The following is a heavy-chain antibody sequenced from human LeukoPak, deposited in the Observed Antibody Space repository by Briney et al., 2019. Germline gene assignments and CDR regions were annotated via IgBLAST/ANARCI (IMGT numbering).Heavy chain of an antibody. Sequence: ASVQVSCKTSGYTFTSYHMNWVRQAPGQGLEWVAIIKSTGDTTVYAQKFQGRVTVTRDTSTSTVYMDLSSLSSEDTAVYYCVREDAHTYYFDFWGPGTLVTVSS. V-gene: IGHV1-46*01. CDR3: VREDAHTYYFDF. CDR2: IKSTGDTT. CDR1: GYTFTSYH. J-gene: IGHJ4*02. D-gene: IGHD2-2*01.